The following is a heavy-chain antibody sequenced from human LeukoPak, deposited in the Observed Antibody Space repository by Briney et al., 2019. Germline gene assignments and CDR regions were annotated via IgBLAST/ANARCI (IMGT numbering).Heavy chain of an antibody. J-gene: IGHJ4*02. D-gene: IGHD1-26*01. Sequence: SETLSLTCAVSGGSISTVYWSWIRQPPGKGLEDIAFIHYSGHTNYNPSLKSRVTISIDTSKNQFSLKLSSVTAADTAVYYCARLGKEVTYRAYYLDYWGQGTLVTVSS. V-gene: IGHV4-59*08. CDR3: ARLGKEVTYRAYYLDY. CDR1: GGSISTVY. CDR2: IHYSGHT.